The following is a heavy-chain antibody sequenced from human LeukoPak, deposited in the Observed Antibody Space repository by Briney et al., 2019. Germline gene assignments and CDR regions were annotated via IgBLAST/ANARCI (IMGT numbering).Heavy chain of an antibody. Sequence: GGSLRLSCAASGFTFSSYWMSWVRQAPGKGLEWVANIKQDGSEKYYVDSVKGRFTIPRDNAKNSLYLQMNSLRAEDTAVYYCAVNGVLRYFDWPYDYWGQGTLVTVSS. CDR3: AVNGVLRYFDWPYDY. CDR1: GFTFSSYW. CDR2: IKQDGSEK. V-gene: IGHV3-7*01. D-gene: IGHD3-9*01. J-gene: IGHJ4*02.